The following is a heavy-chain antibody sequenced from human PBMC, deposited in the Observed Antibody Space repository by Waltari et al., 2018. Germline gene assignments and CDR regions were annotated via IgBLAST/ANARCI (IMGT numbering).Heavy chain of an antibody. CDR3: ARDGYFGSEVSGAFDI. J-gene: IGHJ3*02. Sequence: QVQLQESGPGLVKPSETLSLTCTVSAGSINSYYWSWIRQPPGKGLEWIGYIYYSGSTNYNPSLKSRVTISVDTSKNQFSLRLRSVTAADTAVYYCARDGYFGSEVSGAFDIWGQGTMVTVSS. D-gene: IGHD3-10*01. CDR1: AGSINSYY. CDR2: IYYSGST. V-gene: IGHV4-59*01.